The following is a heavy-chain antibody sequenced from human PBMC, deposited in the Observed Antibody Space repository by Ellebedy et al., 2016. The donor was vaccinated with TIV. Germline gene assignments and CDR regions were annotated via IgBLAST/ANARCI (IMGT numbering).Heavy chain of an antibody. CDR3: ARRAVAEDYLDY. D-gene: IGHD6-19*01. J-gene: IGHJ4*02. CDR2: ISNRGNT. Sequence: SETLSLTXTVSGGSITSYHWSWIRQSPGKGLEWIGDISNRGNTNFNPSLRSRLTMSIDTSKNQFSLELNSVTAADTAVYYCARRAVAEDYLDYWGQGTLVTVSS. V-gene: IGHV4-59*01. CDR1: GGSITSYH.